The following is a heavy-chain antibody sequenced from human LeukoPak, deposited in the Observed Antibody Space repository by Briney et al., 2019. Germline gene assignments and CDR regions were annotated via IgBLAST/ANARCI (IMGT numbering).Heavy chain of an antibody. Sequence: PGGSLRLSCTASGFTFGDYAMSWVRQAPGKGLEWVGFIRSKAYGGTTEYAASVKGRFTISRDDSKSIAYLQMNSLKTEDTAVYYCTSSGRLGVFGYWGQGTLVTVSS. V-gene: IGHV3-49*04. CDR1: GFTFGDYA. CDR3: TSSGRLGVFGY. J-gene: IGHJ4*02. CDR2: IRSKAYGGTT. D-gene: IGHD3-3*01.